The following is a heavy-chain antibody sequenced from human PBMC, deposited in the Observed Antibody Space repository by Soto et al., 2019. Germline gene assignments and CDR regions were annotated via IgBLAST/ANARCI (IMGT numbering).Heavy chain of an antibody. CDR1: GFTFSDYY. CDR3: SSEPPNYCSGGSCYPRAFDI. J-gene: IGHJ3*02. Sequence: GGSLRLSCAASGFTFSDYYMSWIRQAPGKGLEWVSYISSSGSTIYYADTVKGRFTISRDNAKNSLYVQMNSLRAEDTAVYFFSSEPPNYCSGGSCYPRAFDIWGQGTMVTVSS. D-gene: IGHD2-15*01. CDR2: ISSSGSTI. V-gene: IGHV3-11*01.